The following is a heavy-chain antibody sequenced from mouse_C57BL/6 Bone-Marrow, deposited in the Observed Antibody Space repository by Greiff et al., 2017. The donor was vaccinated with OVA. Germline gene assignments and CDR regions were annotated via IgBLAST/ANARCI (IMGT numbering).Heavy chain of an antibody. CDR2: IDPNSGGT. D-gene: IGHD2-3*01. CDR1: GYTFTSYW. Sequence: QVQLQQPGAELVHTLSPVKLSCKASGYTFTSYWMHWVKQRPGRGLEWIGRIDPNSGGTKYNEKFKSKATLTVDKPSSTAYMQLSSLTSEDSAVYYCAREGFYDGQSFYYYAMDYWGQGTSVTVSS. CDR3: AREGFYDGQSFYYYAMDY. V-gene: IGHV1-72*01. J-gene: IGHJ4*01.